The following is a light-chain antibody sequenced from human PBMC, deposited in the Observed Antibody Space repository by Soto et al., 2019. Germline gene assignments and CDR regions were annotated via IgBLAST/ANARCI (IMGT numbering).Light chain of an antibody. J-gene: IGKJ2*01. V-gene: IGKV1-33*01. CDR3: QQYDNLPYT. Sequence: EIQMTQSPSSLSASVGDRVTITCQASQDISNYLNWYQQKPGEAPKLLIYDASNLETGVPSRFSGSGSVTDFTFTISSLQPEDIATYYCQQYDNLPYTFGQGTKLEIK. CDR2: DAS. CDR1: QDISNY.